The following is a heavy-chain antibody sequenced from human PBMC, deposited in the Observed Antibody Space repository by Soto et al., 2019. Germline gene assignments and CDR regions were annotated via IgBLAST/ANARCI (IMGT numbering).Heavy chain of an antibody. Sequence: PGGSLRLSCAASGFTFSIYAMSWVRQAPGKGLEWVSTISGSDGKTFYADSVKGRFSISRDTSQSTLYLQMNSLRADDTAMYYCARWSYLDYWGQGTRVTVSS. V-gene: IGHV3-23*01. CDR2: ISGSDGKT. CDR1: GFTFSIYA. CDR3: ARWSYLDY. D-gene: IGHD3-10*01. J-gene: IGHJ1*01.